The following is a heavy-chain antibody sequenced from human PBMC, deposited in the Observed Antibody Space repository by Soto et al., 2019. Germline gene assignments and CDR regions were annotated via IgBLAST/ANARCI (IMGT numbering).Heavy chain of an antibody. CDR1: GYTFTSNY. V-gene: IGHV1-46*01. J-gene: IGHJ3*02. CDR2: INPSGGST. Sequence: EASVKVSCKASGYTFTSNYMHWVRQAPGQGLEWMGIINPSGGSTSYAQKFQGRVTMTRDTSTSTVYMELSSLRSEDTAVYYCALYCISTSCSTPGDAFDIWGQGTMVTVSS. CDR3: ALYCISTSCSTPGDAFDI. D-gene: IGHD2-2*02.